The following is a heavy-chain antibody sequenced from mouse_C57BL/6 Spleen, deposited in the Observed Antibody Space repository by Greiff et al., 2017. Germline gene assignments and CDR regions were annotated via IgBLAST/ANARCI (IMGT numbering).Heavy chain of an antibody. J-gene: IGHJ1*03. Sequence: VQLQQPGAELVKPGASVKLSCKASGYTFTSYWMHWVKQRPGQGLEWIGMIHPNSGSTNYNEKFKSKATLTVDKSSSTAYMQLSSLTSEDSAVYYCAREGITTVEYFDVWGTGTTVTVSS. CDR1: GYTFTSYW. CDR2: IHPNSGST. D-gene: IGHD1-1*01. CDR3: AREGITTVEYFDV. V-gene: IGHV1-64*01.